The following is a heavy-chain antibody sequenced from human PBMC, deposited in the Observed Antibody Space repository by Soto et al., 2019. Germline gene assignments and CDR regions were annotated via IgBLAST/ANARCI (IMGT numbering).Heavy chain of an antibody. D-gene: IGHD2-15*01. CDR2: TSYSGTT. V-gene: IGHV4-61*01. Sequence: QVQLQESGPGLVKPSETLSLTCIVSGGTVSSGNYYWSWIRQPPGTGLEWIGSTSYSGTTNYNPTHKSRVTISVDTPKKQFSLRLTSVSAADTAVYYCARGTVGSPGRWDWFDPGGQGTLVTVSS. CDR3: ARGTVGSPGRWDWFDP. CDR1: GGTVSSGNYY. J-gene: IGHJ5*02.